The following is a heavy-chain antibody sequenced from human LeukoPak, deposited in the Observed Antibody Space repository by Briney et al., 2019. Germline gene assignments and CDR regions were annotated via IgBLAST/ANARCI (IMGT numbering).Heavy chain of an antibody. CDR2: NSAYNGNT. J-gene: IGHJ5*02. D-gene: IGHD6-13*01. CDR1: GYTFTSYG. Sequence: ASVNVSCKASGYTFTSYGISWVRQAPGQGLEWMGWNSAYNGNTNYAQTLQGRVTMTTDTSTSTAYMELRSLRSDDTAVYYCARLVRYSSFNWFDPWGQGTLVTVSS. V-gene: IGHV1-18*01. CDR3: ARLVRYSSFNWFDP.